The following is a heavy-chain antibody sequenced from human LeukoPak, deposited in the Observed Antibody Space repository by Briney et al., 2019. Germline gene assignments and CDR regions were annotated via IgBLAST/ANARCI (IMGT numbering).Heavy chain of an antibody. D-gene: IGHD3-16*02. CDR2: IKQDGSEK. J-gene: IGHJ4*02. CDR3: ARVPSGDYVWGSYRYFEY. CDR1: GFTFSSYW. V-gene: IGHV3-7*01. Sequence: GGSLRLSCAASGFTFSSYWMSWVRQAPGKGLEWVASIKQDGSEKYYVYSVKGRFTISGDNAKNSLYLQMNSLRAEDTAVYYCARVPSGDYVWGSYRYFEYWGQGTLVTVSS.